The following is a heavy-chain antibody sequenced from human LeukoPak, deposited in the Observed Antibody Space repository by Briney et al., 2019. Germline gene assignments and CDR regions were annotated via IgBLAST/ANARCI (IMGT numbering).Heavy chain of an antibody. J-gene: IGHJ3*02. D-gene: IGHD3-10*01. CDR2: IIPIFGTA. V-gene: IGHV1-69*13. CDR3: ARRVKAVRGVHDAFDI. Sequence: ASVKVSCKASGGTFSSYAISWVRQAPGQGLEWMGGIIPIFGTANYAQKFQGRVTITADESTGTAYMELSSLRSEDTAVYYCARRVKAVRGVHDAFDIWGQGTMVTVSS. CDR1: GGTFSSYA.